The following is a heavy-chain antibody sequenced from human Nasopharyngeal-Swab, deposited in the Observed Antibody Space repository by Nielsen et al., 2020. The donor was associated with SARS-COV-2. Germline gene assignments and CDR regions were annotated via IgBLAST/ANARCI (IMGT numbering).Heavy chain of an antibody. CDR3: ARTDRGGSYFSQYYYYMDV. J-gene: IGHJ6*03. CDR2: ISSDGSDK. Sequence: HAAGDGPVWGAVISSDGSDKFYADSVKGRFSISRDTSRSAVYLQMNSLRAEDTALYYCARTDRGGSYFSQYYYYMDVWGTGTTVTVSS. V-gene: IGHV3-30*03. D-gene: IGHD1-26*01.